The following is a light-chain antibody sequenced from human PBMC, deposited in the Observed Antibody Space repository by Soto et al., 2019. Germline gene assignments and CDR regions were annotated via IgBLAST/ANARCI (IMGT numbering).Light chain of an antibody. Sequence: EIVLTQSPATLSLSPGERATLSCRASPSVSSYLAWYQQKPGQAPRLLIYDASIGATGIPARFSGGGSETDFTLTITSLEPEDFAVYYCQQRSNWPWTFGQGTKVEIK. V-gene: IGKV3-11*01. J-gene: IGKJ1*01. CDR3: QQRSNWPWT. CDR2: DAS. CDR1: PSVSSY.